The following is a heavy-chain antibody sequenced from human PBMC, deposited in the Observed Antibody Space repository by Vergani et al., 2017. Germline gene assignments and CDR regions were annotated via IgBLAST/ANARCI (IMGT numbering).Heavy chain of an antibody. Sequence: QVQLQESGPGLVKPSQTLSLTCTVSGGSISISSYYWGWIRQPPGKGLEWIGSIYYSGSTYYNPSLKSRVTISVDTSKNQFSLKLSSVTAADTAVYYCASFSGWLQFYYWGQGTLVTVSS. D-gene: IGHD5-24*01. CDR2: IYYSGST. V-gene: IGHV4-39*01. CDR1: GGSISISSYY. J-gene: IGHJ4*02. CDR3: ASFSGWLQFYY.